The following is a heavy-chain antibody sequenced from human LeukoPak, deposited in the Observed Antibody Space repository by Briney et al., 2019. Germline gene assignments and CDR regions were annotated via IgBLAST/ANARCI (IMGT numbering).Heavy chain of an antibody. Sequence: SETLSLTCTVSGGSISSSDYYWGWIRQPPGKGLEWIGSFSYSGSTYYNPSLKSRVTISVDTSKNQFSLKLSSVTAADTAVYYCARDPSSGWHWYFDLWGRGTLVTVSS. CDR2: FSYSGST. CDR1: GGSISSSDYY. J-gene: IGHJ2*01. V-gene: IGHV4-39*07. D-gene: IGHD6-19*01. CDR3: ARDPSSGWHWYFDL.